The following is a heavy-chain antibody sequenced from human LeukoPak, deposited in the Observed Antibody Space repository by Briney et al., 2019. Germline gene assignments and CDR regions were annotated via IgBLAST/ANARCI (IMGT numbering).Heavy chain of an antibody. CDR1: GFTFSSYW. Sequence: PGGSLRLSCAASGFTFSSYWMHWVRQAPGKGLVWVSRINSGGSSTSYADSVTGRFTISRDNAKNTLYLQMNSLRAEDTAVYYCARGGSAYSSSWSTFDYWGQGTLVTVSS. V-gene: IGHV3-74*01. J-gene: IGHJ4*02. D-gene: IGHD6-13*01. CDR3: ARGGSAYSSSWSTFDY. CDR2: INSGGSST.